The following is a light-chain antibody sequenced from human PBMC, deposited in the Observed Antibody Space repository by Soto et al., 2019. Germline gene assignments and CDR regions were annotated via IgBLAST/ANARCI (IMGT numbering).Light chain of an antibody. CDR1: SSDIGRQDR. Sequence: QSVLTQPASVSGSPGQSITISCTGTSSDIGRQDRVSWYQQHPGKAPKLMIYEVTKRPSGVSNRFSGSKSGNTASLTISGLQAEDEADYHCCSFAGIADCKSGEGDWVFGGGTKLTVL. V-gene: IGLV2-23*02. CDR2: EVT. CDR3: CSFAGIADCKSGEGDWV. J-gene: IGLJ3*02.